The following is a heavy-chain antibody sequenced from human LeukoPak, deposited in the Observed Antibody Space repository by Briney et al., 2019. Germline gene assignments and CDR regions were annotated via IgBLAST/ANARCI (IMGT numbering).Heavy chain of an antibody. V-gene: IGHV1-69*04. CDR3: ARSPNYDILTGYPSYYFDY. CDR2: IIPIFGIA. Sequence: SVKVSRKASGGTFSSYAISWVRQAPGQGLEWMGRIIPIFGIANYAQKFQGRVTITADKSTSTAYMELSSLRSEDTAVYYCARSPNYDILTGYPSYYFDYWGQGTLVTVSS. D-gene: IGHD3-9*01. J-gene: IGHJ4*02. CDR1: GGTFSSYA.